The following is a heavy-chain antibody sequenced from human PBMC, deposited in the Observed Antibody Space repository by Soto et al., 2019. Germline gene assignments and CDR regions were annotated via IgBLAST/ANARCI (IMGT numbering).Heavy chain of an antibody. CDR1: GGTFSSYA. D-gene: IGHD3-22*01. Sequence: QVQLVQSGAEVKKPGSSVEVSCKASGGTFSSYAISWVRQAPGQGLEWMGGIIPIFGTANYAQKFQGRVTITADESTSTAYMELSSLRSEDTAVYYCARGPYYDSSGYYYAEDYYYYGMDVWGQGTTVTVSS. V-gene: IGHV1-69*01. CDR3: ARGPYYDSSGYYYAEDYYYYGMDV. CDR2: IIPIFGTA. J-gene: IGHJ6*02.